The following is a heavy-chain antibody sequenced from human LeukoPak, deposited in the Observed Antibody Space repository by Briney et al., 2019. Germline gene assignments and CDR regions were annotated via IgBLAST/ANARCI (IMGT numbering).Heavy chain of an antibody. J-gene: IGHJ6*03. Sequence: PGGSLRLSCAASGFTFSSYAMSWVRQAPGKGLEWVSAISGSGGSTYYADSVKGRFTISRDNSKNALYLQMNSLRAEDTAVYYCAQNGYSSSWFQYYYYYMDVWGKGTTVTVSS. CDR3: AQNGYSSSWFQYYYYYMDV. CDR2: ISGSGGST. V-gene: IGHV3-23*01. D-gene: IGHD6-13*01. CDR1: GFTFSSYA.